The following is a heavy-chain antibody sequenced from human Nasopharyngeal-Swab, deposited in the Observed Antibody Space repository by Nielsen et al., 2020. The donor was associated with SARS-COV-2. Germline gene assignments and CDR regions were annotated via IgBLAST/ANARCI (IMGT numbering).Heavy chain of an antibody. CDR1: GGSISRYY. V-gene: IGHV4-59*01. D-gene: IGHD2-15*01. J-gene: IGHJ3*02. Sequence: SETLSLTCTVSGGSISRYYWSWIRQPPGKGLEWIGYIYYSGSTNYNPSLKSRVTISVDTSKNQFSLKLSSVTAADTAVYYCARVMVVVPDAFDIWGQGTMVTVSS. CDR3: ARVMVVVPDAFDI. CDR2: IYYSGST.